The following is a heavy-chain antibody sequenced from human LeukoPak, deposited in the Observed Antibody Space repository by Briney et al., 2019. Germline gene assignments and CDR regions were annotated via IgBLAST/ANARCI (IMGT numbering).Heavy chain of an antibody. V-gene: IGHV1-18*04. CDR3: ARDNILTGYYLFDY. Sequence: GASVKVSCKASGYTFTSYGISWVRQAPGQGLEWMGWISAYNGNTNYAQKLQGRVTMTTDTSTSTAYMELRSLRSDDTAVYYCARDNILTGYYLFDYWGQGTLVTVPS. CDR1: GYTFTSYG. J-gene: IGHJ4*02. CDR2: ISAYNGNT. D-gene: IGHD3-9*01.